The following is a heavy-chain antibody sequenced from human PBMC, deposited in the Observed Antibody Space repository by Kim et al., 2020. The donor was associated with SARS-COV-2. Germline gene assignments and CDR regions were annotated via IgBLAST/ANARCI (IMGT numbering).Heavy chain of an antibody. CDR1: GFTFSSYA. V-gene: IGHV3-23*01. CDR2: ISGSGGST. D-gene: IGHD3-9*01. Sequence: GGSLRLSCAASGFTFSSYAMSWVRQAPGKGLEWVSAISGSGGSTYYADSVKGRFTISRDNSKNTLYLQMNSLRAEDTAVYYCAKTELPFRYFDWLSDPPRLYYYGMDVWGQGTTVTVSS. CDR3: AKTELPFRYFDWLSDPPRLYYYGMDV. J-gene: IGHJ6*02.